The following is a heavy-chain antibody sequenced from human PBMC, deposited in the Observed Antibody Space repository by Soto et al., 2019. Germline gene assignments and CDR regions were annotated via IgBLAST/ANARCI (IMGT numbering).Heavy chain of an antibody. CDR3: ASAMTSVGGTWLGDY. CDR1: GFTFSTYW. J-gene: IGHJ4*02. V-gene: IGHV3-74*01. D-gene: IGHD1-26*01. CDR2: ISSDGSVT. Sequence: EVQLVESGGGLVQPGGSLRLSCAASGFTFSTYWMHWVRQAPGKGPVWVSRISSDGSVTDYAGSVKGRFTISRDNAKNTLYLQMNRLRAEATAVYYCASAMTSVGGTWLGDYWGQGTLVTVSS.